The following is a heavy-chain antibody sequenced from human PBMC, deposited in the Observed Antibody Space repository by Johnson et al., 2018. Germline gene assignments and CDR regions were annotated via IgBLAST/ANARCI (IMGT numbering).Heavy chain of an antibody. D-gene: IGHD5-18*01. CDR1: RFIFRSYG. Sequence: QVQLVESGGGVVQPGRSXRLSCAASRFIFRSYGMHWVRQAPGKGLEWVAVIWYDGSNKYYADAVKGRFTISRDNSNNPLYLQMNRLRVEDTAIYSCARVGASMYTAMDYHFDYWGQGTLVTVSS. V-gene: IGHV3-33*01. CDR2: IWYDGSNK. CDR3: ARVGASMYTAMDYHFDY. J-gene: IGHJ4*02.